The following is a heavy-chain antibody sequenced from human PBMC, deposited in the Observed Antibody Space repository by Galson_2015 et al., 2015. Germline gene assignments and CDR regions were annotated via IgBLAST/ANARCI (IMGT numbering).Heavy chain of an antibody. J-gene: IGHJ4*01. CDR2: IYYSGST. CDR1: GGSISSYY. Sequence: SETLSLTCTVSGGSISSYYWGWIRQPPGKGLEWIGYIYYSGSTNYNPSLKSRVTISVDTSKNQFSLKLSSVTAADTAVYYCARVEAYRGGSYRFHFDYWGQGTLVTVSS. V-gene: IGHV4-59*01. D-gene: IGHD1-26*01. CDR3: ARVEAYRGGSYRFHFDY.